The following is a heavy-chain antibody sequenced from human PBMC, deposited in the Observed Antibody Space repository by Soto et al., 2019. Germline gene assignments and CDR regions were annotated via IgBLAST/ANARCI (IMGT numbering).Heavy chain of an antibody. J-gene: IGHJ4*02. CDR1: AGSISRSGYF. V-gene: IGHV4-31*03. CDR2: IYDRGST. CDR3: ARSSRSYFDY. Sequence: SGPLSLTCTVSAGSISRSGYFWSWNRQHPGKGLEWIGYIYDRGSTYYTPSLKSRVSLSVDTSKNQFSLNLTSVTAADTAMYYCARSSRSYFDYWGQGTLVTLSS.